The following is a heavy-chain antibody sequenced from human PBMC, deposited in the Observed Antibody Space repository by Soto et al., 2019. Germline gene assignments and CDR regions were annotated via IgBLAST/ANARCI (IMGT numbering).Heavy chain of an antibody. Sequence: EVQLLDSGGGLVQPGGSLRLSCVASGFTFSSYAMSWVRQAPGKGLGWVATISGTGGSTYYADSVKGRFTISRDNSKETVYLQMNSLTAADTAVYFCAKGVIAVACDHFDYWGQGTLVTVSS. CDR3: AKGVIAVACDHFDY. V-gene: IGHV3-23*01. D-gene: IGHD6-19*01. J-gene: IGHJ4*02. CDR2: ISGTGGST. CDR1: GFTFSSYA.